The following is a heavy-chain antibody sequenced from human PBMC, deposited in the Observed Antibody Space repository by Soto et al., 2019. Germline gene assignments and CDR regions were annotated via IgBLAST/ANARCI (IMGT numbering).Heavy chain of an antibody. CDR3: ARGIKYGVYSRWFDP. CDR1: GDTLTELS. V-gene: IGHV1-24*01. D-gene: IGHD4-17*01. Sequence: GASVKVSCKVSGDTLTELSMHWVRQAPGKGLEWMGGFHPENGPQDGQTIYAQKFQGRVTMTEDTSTDTAYMELRSLTSEDTAVYYCARGIKYGVYSRWFDPWGQGTLVTVSS. J-gene: IGHJ5*02. CDR2: FHPENGPQDGQT.